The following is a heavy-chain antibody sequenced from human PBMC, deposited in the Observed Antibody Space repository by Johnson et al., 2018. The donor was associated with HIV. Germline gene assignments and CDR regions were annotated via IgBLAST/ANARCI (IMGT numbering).Heavy chain of an antibody. CDR2: ISHDGSNK. V-gene: IGHV3-30*04. D-gene: IGHD1-26*01. CDR1: GFTFDDYA. Sequence: VESGGGLVQPGGSLRLSCAASGFTFDDYAMHWVRQAPGKGLEWVAVISHDGSNKYYGDSVKGRFTISRDNSKSTLYLQIHSLRADDSGVYFCAKEDGSVGATTGNAFDIWGQGTMVTVSS. CDR3: AKEDGSVGATTGNAFDI. J-gene: IGHJ3*02.